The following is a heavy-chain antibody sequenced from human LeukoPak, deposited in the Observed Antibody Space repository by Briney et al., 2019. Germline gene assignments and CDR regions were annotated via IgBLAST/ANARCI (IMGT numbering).Heavy chain of an antibody. J-gene: IGHJ4*02. CDR1: GFTFSGYG. CDR3: ARMAYSNRSEFDY. D-gene: IGHD1-14*01. CDR2: IWYDGSNK. V-gene: IGHV3-33*01. Sequence: PGGSLRLSCAASGFTFSGYGMHWVRQAPGKGLEWVAVIWYDGSNKYYADSVKGRFTISRDNSKNTLYLQMNSLRAEDTAVYYCARMAYSNRSEFDYWGQGTLVTVSS.